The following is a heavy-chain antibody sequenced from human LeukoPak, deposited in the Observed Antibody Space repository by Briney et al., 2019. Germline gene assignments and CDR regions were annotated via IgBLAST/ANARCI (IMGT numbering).Heavy chain of an antibody. CDR3: ARGGWYEDY. D-gene: IGHD6-19*01. CDR1: GGSISSRSYY. V-gene: IGHV4-39*01. Sequence: SETLSLTCTVSGGSISSRSYYWGWIRQPPGKGPEYIGSIYYNGGTSYNPSLKSRVTISVDTSKNQFSLKLSSVTAADTAVYSCARGGWYEDYWGRGTLVTVSS. CDR2: IYYNGGT. J-gene: IGHJ4*02.